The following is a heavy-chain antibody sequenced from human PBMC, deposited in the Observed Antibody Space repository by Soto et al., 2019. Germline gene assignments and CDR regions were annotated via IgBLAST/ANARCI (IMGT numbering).Heavy chain of an antibody. Sequence: ASVKVSCKVSGYTFTSYYIHWVRQAPGQGLEWMGIINPSDATTSYAQKFQGRVIMTRDTSTSTVYMELSSLRSEDTAVYYCARVINRFLERLYDFWGQGTLVTVSS. CDR3: ARVINRFLERLYDF. D-gene: IGHD3-3*01. V-gene: IGHV1-46*01. CDR2: INPSDATT. J-gene: IGHJ4*02. CDR1: GYTFTSYY.